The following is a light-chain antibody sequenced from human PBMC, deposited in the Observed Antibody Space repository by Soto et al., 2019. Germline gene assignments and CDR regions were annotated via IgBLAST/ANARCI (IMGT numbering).Light chain of an antibody. CDR3: SSFANSGTFVV. J-gene: IGLJ3*02. CDR1: SSDVGTYSL. Sequence: QSALTQPASVSGCPGQSITISCTGTSSDVGTYSLVSWYQQHPGKAPKLIIFEGSKRPSGVSSRFSGSKSGNTASLAISGLQAEDEADYYCSSFANSGTFVVFGGGTKLTVL. V-gene: IGLV2-23*03. CDR2: EGS.